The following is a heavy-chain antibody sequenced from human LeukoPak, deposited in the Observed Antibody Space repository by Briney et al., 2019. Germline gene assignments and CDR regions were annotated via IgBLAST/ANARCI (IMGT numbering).Heavy chain of an antibody. V-gene: IGHV1-69*13. J-gene: IGHJ4*02. D-gene: IGHD4-23*01. CDR3: ASEHDYGGKGGFDY. CDR2: IIPIFGTA. CDR1: GGTFSSYA. Sequence: ASVKVSCKASGGTFSSYAISWVRQAPGQGLEWMGGIIPIFGTANYAQKFQGRVTIAADESTSTAYMELSSLRSEDTAVYYCASEHDYGGKGGFDYWGQGTLVTVSS.